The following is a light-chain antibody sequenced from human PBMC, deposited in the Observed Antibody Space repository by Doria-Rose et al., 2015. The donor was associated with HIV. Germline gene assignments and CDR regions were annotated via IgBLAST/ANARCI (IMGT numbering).Light chain of an antibody. CDR2: GTY. Sequence: SSELSQEPAVSVALRQTVRITCQGDSLRSSYASWYQQKPGQAPILVIYGTYNRPSAIPDRFSGTSSGTTAAWTITVSQAEDEADYYCSSRDSGASHVLFGGETKLSVL. V-gene: IGLV3-19*01. J-gene: IGLJ2*01. CDR3: SSRDSGASHVL. CDR1: SLRSSY.